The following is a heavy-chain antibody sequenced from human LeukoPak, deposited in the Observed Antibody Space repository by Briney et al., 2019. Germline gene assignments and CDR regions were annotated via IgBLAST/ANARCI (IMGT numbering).Heavy chain of an antibody. V-gene: IGHV1-69*06. Sequence: ASVKVSCKASGGTFSSYAISWVRQAPGQGLEWMGGIIPIFGTANNAQKFQGRVTITADKSTSTAYMELSSLRSEDTAVYYCARVGGYEKYYFDYWGQGTLVTVSA. CDR3: ARVGGYEKYYFDY. CDR1: GGTFSSYA. D-gene: IGHD5-12*01. CDR2: IIPIFGTA. J-gene: IGHJ4*02.